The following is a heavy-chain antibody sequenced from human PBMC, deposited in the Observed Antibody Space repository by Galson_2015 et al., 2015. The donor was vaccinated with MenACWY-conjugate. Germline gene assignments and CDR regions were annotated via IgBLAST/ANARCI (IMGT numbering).Heavy chain of an antibody. CDR2: IFPSGVT. D-gene: IGHD1-14*01. CDR1: GDSIVSGHYS. J-gene: IGHJ6*03. V-gene: IGHV4-30-2*01. CDR3: ARDYRPDYYYSMDV. Sequence: TLSLTCAVSGDSIVSGHYSWSWIRQPPGKGLEWIGYIFPSGVTNYNPSLKSRVTISINRSKNQFSLKLSPVTAADTAVYYCARDYRPDYYYSMDVWGKGTPVPVSS.